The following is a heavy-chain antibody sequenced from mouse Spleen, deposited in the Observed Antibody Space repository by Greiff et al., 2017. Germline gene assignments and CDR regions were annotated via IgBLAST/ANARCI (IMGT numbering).Heavy chain of an antibody. V-gene: IGHV5-17*02. Sequence: EVKLMESGGGLVQPGGSRKLSCAASGFTFSSFGTHWVRQAPEKGLEWVAYISSGSSTIYYADTVKGRFTISRDNPKNTLFLQMTSLRSEDTAMYYCASRYFDYWGQGTTLTVSS. CDR1: GFTFSSFG. CDR3: ASRYFDY. CDR2: ISSGSSTI. J-gene: IGHJ2*01.